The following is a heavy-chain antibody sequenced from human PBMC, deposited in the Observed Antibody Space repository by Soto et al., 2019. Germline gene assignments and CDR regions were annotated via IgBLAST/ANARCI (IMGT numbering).Heavy chain of an antibody. V-gene: IGHV4-34*01. Sequence: PSETLSLTCTVSGGSISSYYWSWIRQPPGKGLEWIGEINHSGSTNYNPSLKSRVTISVDTSKNQFSLKLSSVTAADTAVYYCARLLLDGYNRYYFDYWGQGTLVTVSS. D-gene: IGHD5-12*01. J-gene: IGHJ4*02. CDR1: GGSISSYY. CDR3: ARLLLDGYNRYYFDY. CDR2: INHSGST.